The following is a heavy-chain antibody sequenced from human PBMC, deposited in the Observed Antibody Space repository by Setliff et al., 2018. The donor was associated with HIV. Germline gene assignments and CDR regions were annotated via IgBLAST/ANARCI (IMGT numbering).Heavy chain of an antibody. J-gene: IGHJ5*02. CDR3: ASRVYYYDDSATLREEGFVP. V-gene: IGHV4-59*04. CDR1: GGSFSNYY. Sequence: SETLSLTCTVYGGSFSNYYTNWIRQPPGKGLEWTGSIYHTGRTYYNRSLESRLTISIDTSKNQFSLKLSSVTAADTAVYYCASRVYYYDDSATLREEGFVPWGQGTLVTVSS. CDR2: IYHTGRT. D-gene: IGHD3-22*01.